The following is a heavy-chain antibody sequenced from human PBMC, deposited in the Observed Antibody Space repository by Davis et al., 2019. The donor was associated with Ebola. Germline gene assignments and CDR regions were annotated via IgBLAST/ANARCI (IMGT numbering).Heavy chain of an antibody. CDR3: ARILNYDFWSGYYYYGMDV. D-gene: IGHD3-3*01. J-gene: IGHJ6*02. CDR1: GGSVSSGSYY. Sequence: ETLSLTCTVSGGSVSSGSYYWSWIRQPPGKALEWLAHIFSNDEKSYSTSLKSRLTISKDTSKSQVVLTMTNMDPVDTATYYCARILNYDFWSGYYYYGMDVWGQGTTVTVSS. V-gene: IGHV2-26*01. CDR2: IFSNDEK.